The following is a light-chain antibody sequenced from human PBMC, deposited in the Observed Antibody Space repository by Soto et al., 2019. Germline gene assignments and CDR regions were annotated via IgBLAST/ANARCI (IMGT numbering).Light chain of an antibody. J-gene: IGKJ1*01. CDR3: QQYNDWLQT. Sequence: EIVMTQSPATLSVSPGERATLSCRASQSVDNNLAWYQQQPGQAPRLLVYAASTRATGLPAKYSGSGSGTEFTLTISSLQSEDFAVYYCQQYNDWLQTFGQGTKVEIK. V-gene: IGKV3-15*01. CDR1: QSVDNN. CDR2: AAS.